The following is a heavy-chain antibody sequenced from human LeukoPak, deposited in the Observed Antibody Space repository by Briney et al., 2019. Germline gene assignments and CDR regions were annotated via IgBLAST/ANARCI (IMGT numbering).Heavy chain of an antibody. CDR2: INHSGST. J-gene: IGHJ4*02. CDR1: GFTFSSYG. D-gene: IGHD2-15*01. Sequence: GSLRLSCAASGFTFSSYGMHWVRQPPGKGLEWIGEINHSGSTKYNPSLKSRVTISIDTSKNQFSLELSSVTAADTAVYYCARHCPGSRGVDYWGQGTLVTVSS. V-gene: IGHV4-34*01. CDR3: ARHCPGSRGVDY.